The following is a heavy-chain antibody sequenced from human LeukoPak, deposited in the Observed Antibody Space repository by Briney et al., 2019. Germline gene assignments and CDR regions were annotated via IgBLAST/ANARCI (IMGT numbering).Heavy chain of an antibody. CDR2: INPNSGGT. Sequence: ASVTVSFMASGYTFTGYYMHWVRQAPGQGLEGMGWINPNSGGTNYARKFHGRVTITRDTSISTAYMELSRLRSDDTAVYYCARPVRATIPDYWGQGTLVTVSS. CDR1: GYTFTGYY. V-gene: IGHV1-2*02. CDR3: ARPVRATIPDY. D-gene: IGHD5-12*01. J-gene: IGHJ4*02.